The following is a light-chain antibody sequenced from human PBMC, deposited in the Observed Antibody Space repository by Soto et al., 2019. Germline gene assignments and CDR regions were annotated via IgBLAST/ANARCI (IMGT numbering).Light chain of an antibody. J-gene: IGKJ5*01. CDR1: QSVSSN. CDR3: QQYGSSIT. CDR2: GAS. V-gene: IGKV3-20*01. Sequence: EIVLTQSPATLSLSPGERAALSCRASQSVSSNLAWYQRKPGQAPRLLIYGASTRATGIPDRFSGSGSGTDFTLTISRLEPEDFAVYYCQQYGSSITFGHGTRLEIK.